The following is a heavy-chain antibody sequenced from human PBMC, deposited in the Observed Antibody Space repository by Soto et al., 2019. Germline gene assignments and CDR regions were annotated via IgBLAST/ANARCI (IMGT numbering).Heavy chain of an antibody. J-gene: IGHJ4*02. CDR2: ISWNSGNL. D-gene: IGHD4-17*01. CDR1: GFTFDDYA. Sequence: GGSLRLSCAASGFTFDDYAMHWVRQGPGKGLEWVSSISWNSGNLGYADSVKGRFTISRDNAKNSLYLQMNSLRGEDTALYYCAKGASTTVFAFNDYWGQGTLVTVSS. CDR3: AKGASTTVFAFNDY. V-gene: IGHV3-9*01.